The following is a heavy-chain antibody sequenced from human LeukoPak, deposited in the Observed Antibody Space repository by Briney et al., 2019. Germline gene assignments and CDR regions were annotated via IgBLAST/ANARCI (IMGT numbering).Heavy chain of an antibody. CDR3: ASAAGPFDN. CDR1: GFTFITYA. V-gene: IGHV3-33*08. CDR2: TWFDGSNK. J-gene: IGHJ4*02. Sequence: PGGSLRLSCAASGFTFITYAMSWVRQAPGKGPEWVAVTWFDGSNKYYADSVKGRFTISRDNSKNTLYLEMNNLRAEDTAVYYCASAAGPFDNWGQGTLVTVPS. D-gene: IGHD6-13*01.